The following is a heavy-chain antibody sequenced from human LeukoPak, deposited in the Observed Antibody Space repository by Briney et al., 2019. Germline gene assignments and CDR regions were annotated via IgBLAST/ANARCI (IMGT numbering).Heavy chain of an antibody. CDR2: IKQDGDEK. CDR1: GFTFSPYY. J-gene: IGHJ4*02. D-gene: IGHD3-10*01. Sequence: PGGSLRLSCAASGFTFSPYYMSWVRQAPGKGLEWVANIKQDGDEKHYVDSVKGRFTISRDNAKSSLYLEMSSLRAEDTAVYYCARDPRGSEYSHFDSWAREPKSPSPQ. CDR3: ARDPRGSEYSHFDS. V-gene: IGHV3-7*01.